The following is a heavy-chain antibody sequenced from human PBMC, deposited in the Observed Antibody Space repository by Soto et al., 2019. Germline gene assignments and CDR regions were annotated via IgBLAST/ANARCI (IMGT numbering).Heavy chain of an antibody. V-gene: IGHV3-23*01. CDR2: ISGSAGST. CDR1: GFPFTDHA. CDR3: GKEISSAYFPLDS. Sequence: PGGSLGLSCSASGFPFTDHAVTWVRPVPGKGLEWVSTISGSAGSTYYTDSVKGRFTISRDNSRNTVFLQMNSLRAEDTAVYYCGKEISSAYFPLDSWGQGTLVTVS. J-gene: IGHJ4*02. D-gene: IGHD6-19*01.